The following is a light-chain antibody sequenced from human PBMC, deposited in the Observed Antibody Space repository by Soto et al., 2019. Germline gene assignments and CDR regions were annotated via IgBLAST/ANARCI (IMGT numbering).Light chain of an antibody. CDR3: QQSYSSPQT. J-gene: IGKJ1*01. CDR1: QSINRF. Sequence: DIQMTQSPSSLSASVGDRVSITCRAGQSINRFLNWYQQKPGKAPKLLIYGASSLQSGVPSRFSGSGSGTDFTITISSLQPEDFATYYCQQSYSSPQTFGQGTKVEIK. V-gene: IGKV1-39*01. CDR2: GAS.